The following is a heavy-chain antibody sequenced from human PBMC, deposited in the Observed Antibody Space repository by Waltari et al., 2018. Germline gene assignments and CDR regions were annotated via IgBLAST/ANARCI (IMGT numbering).Heavy chain of an antibody. CDR1: GFNVISYA. V-gene: IGHV3-23*01. Sequence: DEHLLESGGGLAQPGGSLRLSCAASGFNVISYAMRWVRQAPGKGLEWVSGISDSGVITKYADSVKGRFTVSRDNSKNTVFLHLNSLRAEDTAFYYCARHLYSIDYLELAKWGQGTLVTVSS. J-gene: IGHJ4*02. D-gene: IGHD3-22*01. CDR2: ISDSGVIT. CDR3: ARHLYSIDYLELAK.